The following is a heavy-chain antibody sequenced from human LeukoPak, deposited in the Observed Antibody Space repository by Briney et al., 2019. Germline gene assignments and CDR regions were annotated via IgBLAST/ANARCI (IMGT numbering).Heavy chain of an antibody. Sequence: GGSLRVSCAASGFTFSSHAMSWVRQAPGKGLEWVSVISGSDGTTYYADSVKGRFTISRDNSKNTLYLQMNSLRAEDTAVYYCAKVIRSHYDSSGYYFPFDYWGQGTLVTVSS. CDR1: GFTFSSHA. J-gene: IGHJ4*02. CDR3: AKVIRSHYDSSGYYFPFDY. D-gene: IGHD3-22*01. V-gene: IGHV3-23*01. CDR2: ISGSDGTT.